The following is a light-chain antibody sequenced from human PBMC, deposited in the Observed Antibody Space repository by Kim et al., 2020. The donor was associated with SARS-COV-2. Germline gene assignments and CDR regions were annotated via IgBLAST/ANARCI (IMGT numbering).Light chain of an antibody. CDR2: DAS. CDR3: QQYNSYSWT. Sequence: GDRVTITCRASQSISSWLAWYQQKPGKAPKLLIYDASSLESVVPSRFSGSGSGTEFTLTISSLQPDDFATYYCQQYNSYSWTFVQGTKVDIK. J-gene: IGKJ1*01. V-gene: IGKV1-5*01. CDR1: QSISSW.